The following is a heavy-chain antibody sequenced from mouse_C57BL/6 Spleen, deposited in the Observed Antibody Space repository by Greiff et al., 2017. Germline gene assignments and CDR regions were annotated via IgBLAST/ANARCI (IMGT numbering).Heavy chain of an antibody. V-gene: IGHV1-52*01. CDR1: GYTFTSYW. CDR3: ARYGSFLFDY. J-gene: IGHJ2*01. Sequence: QVQLQQPGAELVRPGSSVKLSCKASGYTFTSYWMHWVKQRPIQGLEWIGNIDPSDSETHYNQKFKDKATLTVDKSSSTAYMQLSSLTSDDSAVYYCARYGSFLFDYWGQGTTLTVSS. CDR2: IDPSDSET. D-gene: IGHD1-1*01.